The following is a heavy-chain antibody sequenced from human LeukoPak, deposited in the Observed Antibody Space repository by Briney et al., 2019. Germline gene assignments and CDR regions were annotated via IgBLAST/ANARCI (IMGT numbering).Heavy chain of an antibody. Sequence: SETLSLTCTVSGGSISSGSYYWSWIRQPAGKGLEWIGRIYTSGSTNYNPSLKSRVTISVDTSKNQFSLKLSSVTAADTAVYYCARAPGEYYYYGMDVWGQGTTVTVSS. CDR1: GGSISSGSYY. CDR3: ARAPGEYYYYGMDV. CDR2: IYTSGST. V-gene: IGHV4-61*02. J-gene: IGHJ6*02.